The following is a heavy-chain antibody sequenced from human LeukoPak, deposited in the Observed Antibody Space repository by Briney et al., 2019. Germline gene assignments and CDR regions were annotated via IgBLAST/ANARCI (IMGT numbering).Heavy chain of an antibody. J-gene: IGHJ3*02. CDR3: AAYDSSGYIRGNAFDI. V-gene: IGHV1-58*01. Sequence: SVKVSCKASGFTFSTSAVQWVRQARGQRLEWIGWIFVGSGDTNYAQKFQERVTITRDMSTSTVYMELSSLRSEDTAVYYCAAYDSSGYIRGNAFDIWGQGTMVTVSS. CDR1: GFTFSTSA. CDR2: IFVGSGDT. D-gene: IGHD3-22*01.